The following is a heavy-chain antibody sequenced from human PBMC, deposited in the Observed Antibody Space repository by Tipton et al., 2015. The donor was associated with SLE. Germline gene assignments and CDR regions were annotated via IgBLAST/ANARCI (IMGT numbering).Heavy chain of an antibody. D-gene: IGHD1-26*01. Sequence: SLRLSCAASGFTFSDYYMSWIRQAPGKGLEWVANIKQDGSEKYYVDSVKGRFTISRDNAKNSLYLQMNSLRAEDTAVYYCARTLGGGYWGQGTLVTVSS. CDR3: ARTLGGGY. CDR1: GFTFSDYY. V-gene: IGHV3-7*03. CDR2: IKQDGSEK. J-gene: IGHJ4*02.